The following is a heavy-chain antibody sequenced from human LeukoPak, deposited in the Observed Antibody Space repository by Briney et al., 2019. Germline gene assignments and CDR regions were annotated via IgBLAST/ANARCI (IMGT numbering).Heavy chain of an antibody. J-gene: IGHJ4*02. V-gene: IGHV1-2*02. D-gene: IGHD3-22*01. CDR1: GYTFTGYY. CDR3: ARDPYDSSGYYSHFDY. CDR2: INPNSGGT. Sequence: GASVKVSCKASGYTFTGYYMHWVRQAPGQGLEWMGWINPNSGGTNYAQKFQGRVTMTRDTSISTAYMELSRLRSDDTAVYYCARDPYDSSGYYSHFDYWGQGTLVTVSS.